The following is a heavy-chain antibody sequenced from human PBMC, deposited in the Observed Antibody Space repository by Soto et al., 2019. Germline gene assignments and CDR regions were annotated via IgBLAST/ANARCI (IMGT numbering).Heavy chain of an antibody. J-gene: IGHJ3*01. D-gene: IGHD3-16*01. CDR1: GGSFGSSA. Sequence: GASMKVSCKASGGSFGSSAISWVRQAPAQGLEWMGEIIPVFDKANYAQNFQGRLTITADEPTGTVFMQLSSLRSEDTAVYFCARLRRDWGDAFDLWGLGTLVTVSS. CDR3: ARLRRDWGDAFDL. CDR2: IIPVFDKA. V-gene: IGHV1-69*13.